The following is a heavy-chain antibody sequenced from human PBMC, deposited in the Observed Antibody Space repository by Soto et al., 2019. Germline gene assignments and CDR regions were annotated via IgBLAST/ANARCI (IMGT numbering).Heavy chain of an antibody. J-gene: IGHJ3*02. CDR2: ISAYNGNT. CDR3: ARVAYYYDSSGYYSPAFDI. Sequence: ASVKVSCKASGYTFTSYGISWVRQAPGQGLDWMGWISAYNGNTNYAQKLQGRVTMTTDTSTSTAYMELRSLRSDDTAVYYCARVAYYYDSSGYYSPAFDIWGQGTMVTVSS. V-gene: IGHV1-18*04. CDR1: GYTFTSYG. D-gene: IGHD3-22*01.